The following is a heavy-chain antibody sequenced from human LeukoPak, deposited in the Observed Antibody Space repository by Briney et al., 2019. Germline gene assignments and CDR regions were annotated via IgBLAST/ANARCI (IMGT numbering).Heavy chain of an antibody. J-gene: IGHJ4*02. CDR3: AKDSAVYSSSWVYFDY. CDR1: GFTFDDYA. CDR2: ISWNSGSI. Sequence: GGSLRLSCAASGFTFDDYAMHWVRQAPGKGLEWVSGISWNSGSIGYADFVKGRFTISRDNAKNSLYLQMSSLRAEDTALYYCAKDSAVYSSSWVYFDYWGQGTLVTVSS. D-gene: IGHD6-13*01. V-gene: IGHV3-9*01.